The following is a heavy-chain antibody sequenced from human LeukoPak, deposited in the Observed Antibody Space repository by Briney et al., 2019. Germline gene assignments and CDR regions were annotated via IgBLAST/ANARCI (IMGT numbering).Heavy chain of an antibody. CDR2: VSYDGSNK. CDR1: GFTFSSYA. CDR3: ARDWSLGYSIDY. D-gene: IGHD5-18*01. Sequence: HSGGSLRLSCAASGFTFSSYAMDWVGQAPGKGLEWVAVVSYDGSNKFHADSVKGRFTISRDNSKNTLYLQMNSLRAEDTAVYYCARDWSLGYSIDYWGQGTLVTVSS. J-gene: IGHJ4*02. V-gene: IGHV3-30*04.